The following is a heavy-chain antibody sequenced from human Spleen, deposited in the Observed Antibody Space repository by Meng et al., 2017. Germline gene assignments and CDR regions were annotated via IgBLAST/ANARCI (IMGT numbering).Heavy chain of an antibody. D-gene: IGHD1-7*01. Sequence: QVQLQESGQGRGKPSVTLSLTCTVSGDFISSDIWWSWVRQPPGKGLEWIGEVYHRWDTNYNPSLKSRVVISVDKPKNKFSLNLRSVTAADTAVYYCGRDQGRELINHWGQGTLVTVSS. CDR1: GDFISSDIW. J-gene: IGHJ4*02. CDR2: VYHRWDT. CDR3: GRDQGRELINH. V-gene: IGHV4-4*02.